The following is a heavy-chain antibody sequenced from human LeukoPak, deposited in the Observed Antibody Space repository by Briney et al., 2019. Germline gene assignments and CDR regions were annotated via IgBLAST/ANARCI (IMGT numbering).Heavy chain of an antibody. D-gene: IGHD3-10*01. J-gene: IGHJ3*02. CDR2: IYTSGST. CDR3: ARDLYYYGSGSYYGAFDI. CDR1: GGSISSYY. V-gene: IGHV4-4*07. Sequence: SSETLSLTCTVSGGSISSYYWSWIRQPAGKGLEWIGRIYTSGSTNYNPSLKSRVTMSVDTSKNQFSLKLSSVTAADTAVYYCARDLYYYGSGSYYGAFDIWGQGTMVTVSS.